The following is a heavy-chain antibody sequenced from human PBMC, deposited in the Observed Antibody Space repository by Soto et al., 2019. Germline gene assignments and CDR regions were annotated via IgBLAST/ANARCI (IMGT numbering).Heavy chain of an antibody. V-gene: IGHV3-33*01. CDR2: IWYDGSNK. CDR3: AREGIAAPGAFDI. D-gene: IGHD6-13*01. Sequence: PGGSLRLSCAASGFTFSSYGMHWVRQAPGKGLEWVAVIWYDGSNKYYADSVKGRFTISRDNSKNTLYLQMNSLRAEDTAVYYCAREGIAAPGAFDIWGQGTMVTVSS. CDR1: GFTFSSYG. J-gene: IGHJ3*02.